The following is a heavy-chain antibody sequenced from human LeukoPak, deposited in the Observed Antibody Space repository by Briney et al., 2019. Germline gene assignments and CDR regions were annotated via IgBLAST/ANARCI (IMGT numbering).Heavy chain of an antibody. CDR2: INPNSGGT. CDR1: GYTFTGYY. J-gene: IGHJ4*02. V-gene: IGHV1-2*02. Sequence: ASVKVSCKASGYTFTGYYVHWVRQAPGQGLEWMGWINPNSGGTNYAQTFQGRVTLTRDTSISTAYMELSRLRSDDTAVYYCARGNYGDYVDFDYWGQGTLVTVSS. D-gene: IGHD4-17*01. CDR3: ARGNYGDYVDFDY.